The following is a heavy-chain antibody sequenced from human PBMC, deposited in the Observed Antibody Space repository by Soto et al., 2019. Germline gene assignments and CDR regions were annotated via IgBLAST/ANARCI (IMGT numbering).Heavy chain of an antibody. CDR3: ARGIGYCSSTSCYTYYYYGMDV. Sequence: ASVKVSCKASGYTFTSYYMHWVRQAPGQGLGWMGIINPSGGSTSYAQKFQGRVTMTRDTSTSTVYMELSSLRSEDTAVYYCARGIGYCSSTSCYTYYYYGMDVWGQGTTVTVSS. CDR1: GYTFTSYY. J-gene: IGHJ6*02. D-gene: IGHD2-2*01. CDR2: INPSGGST. V-gene: IGHV1-46*01.